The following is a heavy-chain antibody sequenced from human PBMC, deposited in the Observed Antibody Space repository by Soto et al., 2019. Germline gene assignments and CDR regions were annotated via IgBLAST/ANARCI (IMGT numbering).Heavy chain of an antibody. D-gene: IGHD5-12*01. CDR2: IRSKAYGGTT. CDR1: GFTFGDYA. Sequence: GGSLRLSCTASGFTFGDYAMSWFRQAPGKGLEWVGFIRSKAYGGTTEYAASVKGRFTISRDGSKSIAYLQMNSLKTEDTAVYYCTTGWLQLRLFHAFDYWGQGTLVTVSS. J-gene: IGHJ4*02. V-gene: IGHV3-49*01. CDR3: TTGWLQLRLFHAFDY.